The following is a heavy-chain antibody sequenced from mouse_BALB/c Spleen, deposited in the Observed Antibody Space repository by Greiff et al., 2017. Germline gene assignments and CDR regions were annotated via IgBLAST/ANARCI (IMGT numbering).Heavy chain of an antibody. D-gene: IGHD2-4*01. CDR3: TRAMITNWYFDV. J-gene: IGHJ1*01. Sequence: VQLQQPGAELVKPGASVKLSCKASGYTFTSYYMYWVKQRPGQGLEWIGGINPSNGGTNFNEKFKSKATLTVDKSSSTAYMQLSSLTSEDSAVYYCTRAMITNWYFDVWGAGTTVTVSS. CDR1: GYTFTSYY. CDR2: INPSNGGT. V-gene: IGHV1S81*02.